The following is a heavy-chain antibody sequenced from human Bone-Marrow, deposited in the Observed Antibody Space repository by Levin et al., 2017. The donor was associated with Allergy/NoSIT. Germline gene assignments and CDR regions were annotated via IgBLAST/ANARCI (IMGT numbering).Heavy chain of an antibody. CDR1: GFTFSSYD. Sequence: TGGSLRLSCAASGFTFSSYDTHWVRQATGKGLEWVSAIGTAGDTYYPGSVKGRFTISRENAKNSLYLQMNSLRAGDTAVYYCARGVEYSGSPGYGMDVWGQGTTVTVSS. CDR3: ARGVEYSGSPGYGMDV. V-gene: IGHV3-13*01. CDR2: IGTAGDT. D-gene: IGHD1-26*01. J-gene: IGHJ6*02.